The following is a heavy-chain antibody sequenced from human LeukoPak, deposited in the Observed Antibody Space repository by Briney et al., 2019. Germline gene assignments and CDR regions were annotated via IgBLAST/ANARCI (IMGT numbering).Heavy chain of an antibody. CDR1: SGSISTSNYY. D-gene: IGHD2-2*01. Sequence: SETLSLTCTVSSGSISTSNYYWGWIRQPPGKGLEWIGHIFHSGRTSYNPSLMSRVTISVDTSKNQFSLKLSSVTAADTAVYYCARPRGYCSSTSCPPFDYWGQGTLVTVSS. V-gene: IGHV4-39*07. CDR3: ARPRGYCSSTSCPPFDY. J-gene: IGHJ4*02. CDR2: IFHSGRT.